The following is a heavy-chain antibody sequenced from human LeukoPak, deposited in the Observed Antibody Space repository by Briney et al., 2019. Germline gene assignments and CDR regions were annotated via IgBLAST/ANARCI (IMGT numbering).Heavy chain of an antibody. D-gene: IGHD3-10*01. V-gene: IGHV1-2*02. CDR2: INPHTGGA. Sequence: GASVKVSCKASGYTFSGSYLHWVRLAPGQGLEWMGWINPHTGGADFAQKFQGRVTMTRDTSISTAYMELNRLTSDDTAVYFCARIDYASGSHDYWGRAPWSPSPQ. J-gene: IGHJ4*02. CDR1: GYTFSGSY. CDR3: ARIDYASGSHDY.